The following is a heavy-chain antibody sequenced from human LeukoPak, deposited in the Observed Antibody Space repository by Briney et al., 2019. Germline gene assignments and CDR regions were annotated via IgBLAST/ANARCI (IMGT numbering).Heavy chain of an antibody. CDR1: GFTFSSYA. D-gene: IGHD3-16*01. J-gene: IGHJ4*02. V-gene: IGHV3-23*01. CDR3: VRDMSRESIFDY. CDR2: INGSGGRI. Sequence: GGSLRLSCAASGFTFSSYAMSWVRQAPGKGLEWVSAINGSGGRIYYADSVKGRFTISRDNDKNSLFLQMNSLRVEDTAVYYCVRDMSRESIFDYWGQGTLVIVSS.